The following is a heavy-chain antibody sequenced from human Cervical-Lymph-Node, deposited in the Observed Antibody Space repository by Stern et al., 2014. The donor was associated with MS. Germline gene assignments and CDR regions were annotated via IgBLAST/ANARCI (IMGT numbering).Heavy chain of an antibody. V-gene: IGHV5-51*04. CDR3: ARPGDDTAKYGLDV. CDR1: GYSFATYW. J-gene: IGHJ6*02. D-gene: IGHD5-18*01. CDR2: LLPGESDT. Sequence: EVQLVESGAAVKKPGESLTISCKGSGYSFATYWIGWVRQMPGKGLERKGLLLPGESDTRYSTSFPLPVTIPADKPTRTAYLHWSSLKASDTAMYYCARPGDDTAKYGLDVWGQGTTVTVSS.